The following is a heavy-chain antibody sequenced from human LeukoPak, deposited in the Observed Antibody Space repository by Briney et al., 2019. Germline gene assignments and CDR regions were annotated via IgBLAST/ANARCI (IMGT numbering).Heavy chain of an antibody. CDR2: INPNSGGT. J-gene: IGHJ6*02. Sequence: ASVKVSCKASGYTFTGYYMHWVRQAPGQGLEWMGSINPNSGGTNYAQKFQGRVTMTRDTSISTAYMELSRLRSDDTAVYYCARAPQYSSSWSSMDDWGQGTTVTVSS. CDR1: GYTFTGYY. V-gene: IGHV1-2*02. D-gene: IGHD6-13*01. CDR3: ARAPQYSSSWSSMDD.